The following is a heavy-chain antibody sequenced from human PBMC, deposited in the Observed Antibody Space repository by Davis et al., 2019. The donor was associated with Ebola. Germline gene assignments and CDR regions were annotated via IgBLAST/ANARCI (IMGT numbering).Heavy chain of an antibody. J-gene: IGHJ3*02. CDR2: IKQDGSEK. V-gene: IGHV3-7*01. CDR3: ARDRAVAGPHKLDAFDI. Sequence: GALRLSCAASGFTFSNYWMSWVRQAPGKGLEWVANIKQDGSEKYYVDSVKGRFTISRDNAKTSLYLQMNSLRAEDTAVYYCARDRAVAGPHKLDAFDIWGQGTMVTVSS. CDR1: GFTFSNYW. D-gene: IGHD6-19*01.